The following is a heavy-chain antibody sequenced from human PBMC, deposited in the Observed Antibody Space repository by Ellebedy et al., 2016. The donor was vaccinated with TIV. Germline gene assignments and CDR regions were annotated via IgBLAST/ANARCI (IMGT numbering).Heavy chain of an antibody. J-gene: IGHJ4*02. CDR2: INPNNGDT. CDR1: GYTFTNFD. Sequence: AASVKVSCKASGYTFTNFDINWVRQAPGQDLEWMGWINPNNGDTNCAQKFQGWVTMTRDTSISTAYMDLNRLTSDDTAVYYCARDGGSYSDFDYWGQGTLVTVSS. D-gene: IGHD1-26*01. CDR3: ARDGGSYSDFDY. V-gene: IGHV1-2*04.